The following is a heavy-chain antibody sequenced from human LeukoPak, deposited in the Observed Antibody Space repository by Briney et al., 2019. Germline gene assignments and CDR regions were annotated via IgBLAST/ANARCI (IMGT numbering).Heavy chain of an antibody. CDR1: GGSISSYY. D-gene: IGHD4-17*01. CDR3: ARAPHDYGDHYLPDY. V-gene: IGHV4-59*01. J-gene: IGHJ4*02. CDR2: IYYSGST. Sequence: SETLSLTCTVSGGSISSYYWSWIRQPPGKGLEWIGYIYYSGSTNYNPSLKSRVTISVDTSKNQFSLKLSSVTAADTAVYYCARAPHDYGDHYLPDYWGPGTLVTVSS.